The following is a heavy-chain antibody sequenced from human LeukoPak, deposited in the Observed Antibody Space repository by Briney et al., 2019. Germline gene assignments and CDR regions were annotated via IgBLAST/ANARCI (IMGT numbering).Heavy chain of an antibody. CDR3: ARQGSGWHYYYFDF. V-gene: IGHV4-39*01. CDR2: IYYSGST. CDR1: GGSISSSSYY. D-gene: IGHD6-19*01. J-gene: IGHJ4*02. Sequence: SETLSLTCTVSGGSISSSSYYWGWIRQPPGKGLEWIGSIYYSGSTYYIPSLKSRVTISVDTSKNQFSLNLSSVTAADTAVYFCARQGSGWHYYYFDFWGQGTLVTVSS.